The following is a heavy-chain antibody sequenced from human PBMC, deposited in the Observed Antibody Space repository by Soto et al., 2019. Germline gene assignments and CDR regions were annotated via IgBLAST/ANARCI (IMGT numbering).Heavy chain of an antibody. Sequence: VGSLRLSCAASGFTFSSYSMNWVRQAPGKGLEWVSSISSSSSYIYYADSVKGRFTISRDNAKNSLYLQMNSLRAEDTAVYYCARSDCSGGSCFDYWGQGTLVTVSS. J-gene: IGHJ4*02. D-gene: IGHD2-15*01. CDR3: ARSDCSGGSCFDY. CDR2: ISSSSSYI. V-gene: IGHV3-21*01. CDR1: GFTFSSYS.